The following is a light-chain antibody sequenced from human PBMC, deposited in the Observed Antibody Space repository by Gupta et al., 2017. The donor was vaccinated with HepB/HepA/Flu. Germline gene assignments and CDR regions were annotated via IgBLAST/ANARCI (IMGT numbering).Light chain of an antibody. V-gene: IGKV1-9*01. CDR2: AAS. CDR1: QGISSY. CDR3: QQRNSYPFT. J-gene: IGKJ3*01. Sequence: DIQLTQSPSFLSASVGDRVTITCRASQGISSYLAWYQQKPGKAPKLLIYAASTLQSGVPSRFSGSGSGTEFTLTISILHPEDFATYYCQQRNSYPFTFGHGTKVDIK.